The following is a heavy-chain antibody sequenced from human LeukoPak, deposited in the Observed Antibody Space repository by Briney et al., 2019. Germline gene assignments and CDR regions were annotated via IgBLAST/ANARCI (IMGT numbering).Heavy chain of an antibody. CDR1: GFTFSIYE. CDR2: ISSSGSTM. V-gene: IGHV3-48*03. Sequence: GGSLRLSCAASGFTFSIYEVNWVRQAPGKGLEWVSYISSSGSTMYYADSVKGRFTVSRDNAKNSLFLQMNSLRAEDTAVYYCARVRVTVTTLDYWGQGALVTVSS. CDR3: ARVRVTVTTLDY. D-gene: IGHD4-17*01. J-gene: IGHJ4*02.